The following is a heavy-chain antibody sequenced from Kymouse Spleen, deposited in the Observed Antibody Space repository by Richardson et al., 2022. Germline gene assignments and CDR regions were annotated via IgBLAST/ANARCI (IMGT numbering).Heavy chain of an antibody. J-gene: IGHJ6*02. CDR3: ARDREYSYEDYYYGMDV. D-gene: IGHD5-18,IGHD5-18*01. V-gene: IGHV3-33*01. CDR1: GFTFSSYG. CDR2: IWYDGSNK. Sequence: QVQLVESGGGVVQPGRSLRLSCAASGFTFSSYGMHWVRQAPGKGLEWVAVIWYDGSNKYYADSVKGRFTISRDNSKNTLYLQMNSLRAEDTAVYYCARDREYSYEDYYYGMDVWGQGTTVTVSS.